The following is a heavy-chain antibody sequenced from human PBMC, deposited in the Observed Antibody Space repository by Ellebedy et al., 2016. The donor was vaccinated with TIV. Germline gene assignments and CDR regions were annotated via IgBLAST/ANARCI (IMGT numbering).Heavy chain of an antibody. Sequence: ASVKVSCXASGYTFTSYDIHWVRQATGQGLEWMGWMNPNSGNTGYAQKFQGRVTMTRNTSISTAYMELSSLRSEDTAVYYCAREFCSSTSCPFDYWGQGTLVTVAS. V-gene: IGHV1-8*01. J-gene: IGHJ4*02. CDR2: MNPNSGNT. CDR3: AREFCSSTSCPFDY. D-gene: IGHD2-2*01. CDR1: GYTFTSYD.